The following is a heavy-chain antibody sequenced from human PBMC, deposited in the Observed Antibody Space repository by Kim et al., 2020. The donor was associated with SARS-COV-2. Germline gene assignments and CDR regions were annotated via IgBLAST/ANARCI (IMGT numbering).Heavy chain of an antibody. CDR2: INPNGGGT. CDR3: ARLRGSGSVHYYYGMDA. J-gene: IGHJ6*02. CDR1: GYTFTNYF. D-gene: IGHD3-10*01. Sequence: ASVKVSCKASGYTFTNYFVHWVRQAPGQGLEWMGMINPNGGGTNYPHNFQGRVIMTRDTSTSTVYLQLTSLGSEDTAVYYCARLRGSGSVHYYYGMDAWGQGTTVTVSS. V-gene: IGHV1-46*01.